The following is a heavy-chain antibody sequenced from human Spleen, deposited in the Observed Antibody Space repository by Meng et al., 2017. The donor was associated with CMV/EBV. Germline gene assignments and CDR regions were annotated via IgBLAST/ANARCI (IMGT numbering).Heavy chain of an antibody. J-gene: IGHJ4*02. V-gene: IGHV1-69*02. CDR3: RIAAAGIDY. Sequence: KVSCKASGGTFGSYTISWVRQAPGQGLEWMGRIIPILGIANYAQKFQGRVTITADKSTSTAYMELSSLRSEDTAVYYCRIAAAGIDYWGQGTLVTVSS. D-gene: IGHD6-13*01. CDR1: GGTFGSYT. CDR2: IIPILGIA.